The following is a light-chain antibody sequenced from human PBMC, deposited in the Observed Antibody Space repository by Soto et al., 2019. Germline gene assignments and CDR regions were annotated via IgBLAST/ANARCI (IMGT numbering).Light chain of an antibody. CDR3: KTWDSNTHGV. Sequence: QSVLTQSSSASASLGSSVKLTCTLNSGHSSYIIAWHQQQPGKAPRYLMKLEGSGSYNKGSGVPDRFSGSSSGADRYLTISNLQFEDEADYYCKTWDSNTHGVFGGGTKVTVL. V-gene: IGLV4-60*02. J-gene: IGLJ3*02. CDR2: LEGSGSY. CDR1: SGHSSYI.